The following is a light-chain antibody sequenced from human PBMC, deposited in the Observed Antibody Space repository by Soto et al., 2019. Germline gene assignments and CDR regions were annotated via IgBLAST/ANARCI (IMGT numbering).Light chain of an antibody. CDR1: QSVSSSY. CDR2: GAS. J-gene: IGKJ3*01. Sequence: EIVLTQSPGTLSLSPGERATLSCRASQSVSSSYLAWYQQKPGQAPRLLIYGASSRATGIPDRFSGSGSGTDFTLTISRLEPEDFAVYYCQWEFTFGPGTKVDIK. CDR3: QWEFT. V-gene: IGKV3-20*01.